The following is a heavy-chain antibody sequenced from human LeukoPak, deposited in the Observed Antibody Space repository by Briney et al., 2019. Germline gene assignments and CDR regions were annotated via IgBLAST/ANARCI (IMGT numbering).Heavy chain of an antibody. D-gene: IGHD2-15*01. CDR2: INHSGST. Sequence: PSETLSLTCAVYGGSFSGYYWSWIRQPPGEGLEWIGEINHSGSTNYNPSLKSRVTISVDTSKNQFSLKLSSVTAADTAVYYCARGPDIVVVVAATGLDYWGQGTLVTVSS. J-gene: IGHJ4*02. CDR1: GGSFSGYY. CDR3: ARGPDIVVVVAATGLDY. V-gene: IGHV4-34*01.